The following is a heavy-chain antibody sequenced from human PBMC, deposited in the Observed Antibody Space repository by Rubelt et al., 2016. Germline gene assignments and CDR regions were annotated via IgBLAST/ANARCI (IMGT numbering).Heavy chain of an antibody. J-gene: IGHJ4*02. D-gene: IGHD3-10*01. CDR3: ARDPGPRGNDY. CDR2: INPSGGST. CDR1: GYTFPSYY. V-gene: IGHV1-46*03. Sequence: QVQLVQSGAEVKKPGASVKVSCKASGYTFPSYYMHWVRQAPGQGLEWMGIINPSGGSTSYAQKFQGRFTMTRDTSTSTVYMELSSLRSEDTAVYYCARDPGPRGNDYWGQGTLVTVSS.